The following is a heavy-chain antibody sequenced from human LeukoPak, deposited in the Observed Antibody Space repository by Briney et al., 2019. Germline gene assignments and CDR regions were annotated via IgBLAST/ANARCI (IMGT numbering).Heavy chain of an antibody. Sequence: GRSLRLSCAASGFTFSSYAMHWVRQAPGKGLEWVAVISYDGSNKYYADSVKGRFTISRDNSQNTLYLQMNSLRAEDTAVYYCARVPYYYDSSGYYIDYWGQGTLVTVSS. CDR2: ISYDGSNK. D-gene: IGHD3-22*01. CDR3: ARVPYYYDSSGYYIDY. CDR1: GFTFSSYA. V-gene: IGHV3-30-3*01. J-gene: IGHJ4*02.